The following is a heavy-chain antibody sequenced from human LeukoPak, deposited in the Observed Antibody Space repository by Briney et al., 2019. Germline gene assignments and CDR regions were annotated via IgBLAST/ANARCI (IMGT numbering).Heavy chain of an antibody. D-gene: IGHD3-22*01. CDR2: ISSSGSTI. V-gene: IGHV3-11*01. Sequence: GGSLRLSCAASGFTFSDYYMSWIRQAPGKGLEWVSYISSSGSTIYYADSVKGRFTISRDNAKNSLYLQMNSLRAEDTAVYYCAREVRYHYDSSGYYYTGAFDIWGQGTMVTVSS. CDR1: GFTFSDYY. J-gene: IGHJ3*02. CDR3: AREVRYHYDSSGYYYTGAFDI.